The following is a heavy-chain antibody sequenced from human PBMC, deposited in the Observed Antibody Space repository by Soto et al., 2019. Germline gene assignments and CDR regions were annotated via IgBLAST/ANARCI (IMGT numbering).Heavy chain of an antibody. CDR1: GFTFSSYA. D-gene: IGHD1-26*01. J-gene: IGHJ1*01. V-gene: IGHV3-23*01. Sequence: EVQLLESGGGLVQPGGSLRLSCAACGFTFSSYAMSWVRQAPGKGLEWVSAISGSGGSTYYADSVKGRFTISRDNSKNTLYLQMNSLRAEDTAVYYCAKSHLGGSHDVEYFQHWGQGTLVTVSS. CDR3: AKSHLGGSHDVEYFQH. CDR2: ISGSGGST.